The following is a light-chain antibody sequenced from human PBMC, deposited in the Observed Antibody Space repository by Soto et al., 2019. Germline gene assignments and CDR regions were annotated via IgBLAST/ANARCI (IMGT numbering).Light chain of an antibody. V-gene: IGLV2-14*01. CDR1: SSDIGTYNY. J-gene: IGLJ1*01. CDR3: SSYTSSGTLL. CDR2: DVS. Sequence: QSVLTQPASVSGSPGQSITISCTGASSDIGTYNYVSWYQQHPGKAPKLMIYDVSGRPSGLSNRFSGSKSGNTASLTISGLQADDEADYYCSSYTSSGTLLFGTGTKVTVL.